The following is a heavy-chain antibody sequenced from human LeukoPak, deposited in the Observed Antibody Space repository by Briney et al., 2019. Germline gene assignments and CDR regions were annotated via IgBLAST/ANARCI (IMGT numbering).Heavy chain of an antibody. V-gene: IGHV4-34*01. Sequence: PSETLSHTCAVYGGSFSGYYWSWIRQPPGKGLEWIGEINHSGSTNYNPSLKSRVTISVDTSKNQFSLKLSSVTAADTAVYYCARAQDIVVVVAATPGNFDYWGQGTLVTVSS. CDR2: INHSGST. CDR1: GGSFSGYY. D-gene: IGHD2-15*01. CDR3: ARAQDIVVVVAATPGNFDY. J-gene: IGHJ4*02.